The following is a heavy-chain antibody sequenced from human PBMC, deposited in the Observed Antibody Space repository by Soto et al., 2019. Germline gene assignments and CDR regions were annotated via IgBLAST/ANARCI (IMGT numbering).Heavy chain of an antibody. V-gene: IGHV4-4*02. J-gene: IGHJ4*02. CDR3: ARSEYSGYGYPYYFDY. Sequence: QVQLQESGPGLVKPSGTLSLTCAVSSGSISSSNWWSWVRQPPGKGLEWIGEIYHSGSTNYNPSLKSRVTISVDKSKNQFSLKLSSVTAADTAVDYCARSEYSGYGYPYYFDYWGQGTLVTVSS. CDR2: IYHSGST. D-gene: IGHD5-12*01. CDR1: SGSISSSNW.